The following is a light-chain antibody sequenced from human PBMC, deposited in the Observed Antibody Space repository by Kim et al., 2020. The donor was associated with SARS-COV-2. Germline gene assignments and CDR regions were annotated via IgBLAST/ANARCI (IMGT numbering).Light chain of an antibody. J-gene: IGKJ2*01. CDR2: GAS. Sequence: EIVMTQSPATLSVSPGERVALSCRASQSVNTKLTWYQQKPGKAPRLLIFGASTRAVSTPARFSGSGSGTDFTLTISSLQPEDFAVYYCQQYDDGTPYTFGQGTKLEI. V-gene: IGKV3-15*01. CDR3: QQYDDGTPYT. CDR1: QSVNTK.